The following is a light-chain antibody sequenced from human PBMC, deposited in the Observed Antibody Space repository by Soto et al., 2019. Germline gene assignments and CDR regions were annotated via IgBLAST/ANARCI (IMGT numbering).Light chain of an antibody. CDR1: SSDIGDYNY. V-gene: IGLV2-11*01. Sequence: QSALTQPRSVSGSPGQSVTVSCSGTSSDIGDYNYVSWYQQHPGKAPQLIIYDVDERPSGVPDRFSGSKSGNTASLTISGLQADDEAVYCCCSYAATNTFLFGSGTKLTVL. CDR3: CSYAATNTFL. J-gene: IGLJ1*01. CDR2: DVD.